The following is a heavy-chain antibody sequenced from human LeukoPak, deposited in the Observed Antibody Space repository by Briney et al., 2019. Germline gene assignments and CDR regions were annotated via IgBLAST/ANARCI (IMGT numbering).Heavy chain of an antibody. Sequence: GSSVKVSCKASGGTFSSYAISWVRQAPGQGLEWMGIINPSGGSTSYAQKFQGRVTMTRDTSTSTVYVELSSLRSEDTAVYYCARVPYGDYVSNWFDPWGQGTLVTVSS. CDR3: ARVPYGDYVSNWFDP. CDR2: INPSGGST. V-gene: IGHV1-46*01. J-gene: IGHJ5*02. CDR1: GGTFSSYA. D-gene: IGHD4-17*01.